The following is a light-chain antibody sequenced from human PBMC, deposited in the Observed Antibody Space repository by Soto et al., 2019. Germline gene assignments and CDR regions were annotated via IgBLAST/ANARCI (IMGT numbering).Light chain of an antibody. Sequence: EIVLTQSPSTLSLSPVERAALSCRASQNVYRYLAWYQQKPGQAPRLLIYDASTRATGITARFSGGGSGTEFTLTITSLQSEDFAVYYCHQYNGWPRTFGQGTKVDI. V-gene: IGKV3-15*01. CDR3: HQYNGWPRT. CDR2: DAS. CDR1: QNVYRY. J-gene: IGKJ1*01.